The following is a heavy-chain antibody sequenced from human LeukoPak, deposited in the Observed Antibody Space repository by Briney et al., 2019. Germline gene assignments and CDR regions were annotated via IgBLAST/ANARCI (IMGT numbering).Heavy chain of an antibody. CDR3: AKEGAHRGYCSGGSCPPF. Sequence: GGSLRLSCAASGFAFSSQAMGWVRQAPGKGLEWVSVISDSGSLTYYADSVKGRFTISRDNTKDTLFLQMNSLRAEDTAVYYCAKEGAHRGYCSGGSCPPFWGQGTMVTVSS. CDR1: GFAFSSQA. D-gene: IGHD2-15*01. CDR2: ISDSGSLT. V-gene: IGHV3-23*01. J-gene: IGHJ3*01.